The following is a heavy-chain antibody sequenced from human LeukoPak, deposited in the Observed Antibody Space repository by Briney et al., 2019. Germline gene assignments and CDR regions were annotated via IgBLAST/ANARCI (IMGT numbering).Heavy chain of an antibody. CDR3: AAHYGGEWSTLDY. CDR2: IYYSGST. J-gene: IGHJ4*02. CDR1: GGSISSYY. D-gene: IGHD4-23*01. Sequence: PSETLSLTCTVSGGSISSYYWSWIRQPPGKGLEWIGYIYYSGSTNYNPSLKSRVTISVDTSKNQFSLKLSSVTAADTAVYYCAAHYGGEWSTLDYWGQGTLVTVSS. V-gene: IGHV4-59*12.